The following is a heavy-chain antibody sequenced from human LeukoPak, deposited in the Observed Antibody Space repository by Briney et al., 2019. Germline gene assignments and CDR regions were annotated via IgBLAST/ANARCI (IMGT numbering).Heavy chain of an antibody. J-gene: IGHJ4*02. D-gene: IGHD3-22*01. CDR3: AKTNGYYSD. V-gene: IGHV3-23*01. CDR2: ISGSGGTT. Sequence: PGRSLRLSCAASGFTFSNYGMNWVRQAPGKGLEWVSGISGSGGTTYYADSVKGRFTISRDNSKNSLSLQVSSLRAEDTAVYYCAKTNGYYSDWGQGTLVTVSS. CDR1: GFTFSNYG.